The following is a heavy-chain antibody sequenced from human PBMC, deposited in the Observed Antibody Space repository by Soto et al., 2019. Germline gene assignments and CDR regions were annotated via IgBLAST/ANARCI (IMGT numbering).Heavy chain of an antibody. CDR1: GFTFSTFA. Sequence: GGSLRLSCAASGFTFSTFAMHWVRQAPGKGLEWVAVISDDGSNKYYADSVKGRFTISRDNSKNTLYLQMNSLRAEDTAVYYCARDPCTNGVCYWLDYRGQGTLVTVSS. J-gene: IGHJ4*02. CDR2: ISDDGSNK. CDR3: ARDPCTNGVCYWLDY. V-gene: IGHV3-30-3*01. D-gene: IGHD2-8*01.